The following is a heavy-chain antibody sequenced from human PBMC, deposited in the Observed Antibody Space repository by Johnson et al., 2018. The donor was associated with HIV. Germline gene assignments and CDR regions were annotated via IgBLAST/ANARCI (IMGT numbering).Heavy chain of an antibody. CDR3: ARGGSDVDTAMVDSDAFDI. D-gene: IGHD5-18*01. CDR2: IGAACDT. J-gene: IGHJ3*02. V-gene: IGHV3-13*01. CDR1: GFTFSSYD. Sequence: VQLVESGGNVVQPGRSLRLSCAASGFTFSSYDMHWVRQATGKGLEWVSAIGAACDTYYPGSVTGRFTISRDNAKNSRYLQMNSLRAEDTAVYYCARGGSDVDTAMVDSDAFDIWGQGTMVTVSS.